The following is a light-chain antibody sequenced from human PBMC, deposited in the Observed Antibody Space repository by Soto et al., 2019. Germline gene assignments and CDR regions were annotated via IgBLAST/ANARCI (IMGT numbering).Light chain of an antibody. CDR1: QSVSSN. CDR2: AAS. CDR3: QQYNNWPIT. J-gene: IGKJ5*01. V-gene: IGKV3-15*01. Sequence: DKVMTQSPATLAVXPGXRATLSCRASQSVSSNLAWYQQKPGQAPRLLIYAASTRATDIPARFSGSGSGTEFTLTISSLQSEDFAIYYCQQYNNWPITFGQGTRLEIK.